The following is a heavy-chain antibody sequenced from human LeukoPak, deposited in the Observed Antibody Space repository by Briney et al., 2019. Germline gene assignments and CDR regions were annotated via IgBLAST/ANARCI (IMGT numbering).Heavy chain of an antibody. CDR1: GFTVSSNY. J-gene: IGHJ4*02. CDR3: AKDPRSGSYYGFFDY. Sequence: GGSLRLSCAASGFTVSSNYMSWVRQAPGKGLEWVSVIYSGGSTYYADSVKGRFTISRENSKNTLYLQMNSLRVEDTAVYYCAKDPRSGSYYGFFDYWGQGTLVTVSS. V-gene: IGHV3-53*01. D-gene: IGHD3-10*01. CDR2: IYSGGST.